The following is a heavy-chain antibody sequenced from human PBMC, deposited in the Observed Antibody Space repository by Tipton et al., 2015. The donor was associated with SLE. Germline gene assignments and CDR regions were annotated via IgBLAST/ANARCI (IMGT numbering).Heavy chain of an antibody. D-gene: IGHD6-19*01. V-gene: IGHV1-8*02. CDR2: MNPNSGNT. CDR1: GYTFTSYD. J-gene: IGHJ4*02. Sequence: QLVQSGAEVKKPGASVKVSCKASGYTFTSYDINWVRQATGQGLEWMGWMNPNSGNTGYAQKFQGRVTMTRNTSVSTAYMELSSLRSEDTAVYYCARDIAVAANGGYYFDYWGQGTLVTVSS. CDR3: ARDIAVAANGGYYFDY.